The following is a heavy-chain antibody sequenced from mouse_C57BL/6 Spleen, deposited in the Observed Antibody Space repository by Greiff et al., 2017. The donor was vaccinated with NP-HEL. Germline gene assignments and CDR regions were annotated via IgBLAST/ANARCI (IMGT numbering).Heavy chain of an antibody. CDR2: IDPSDSYT. V-gene: IGHV1-50*01. Sequence: VQLQQPGAELLKPGASVKLSCKASGYTFTSYWMQWVKQRPGQGLEWIGEIDPSDSYTNYNQKFKGKATLTVDTSSSTAYMQLSSLTSEDSAVYYCASFTTVVAHWYFDVWGTGTTVTVSS. CDR1: GYTFTSYW. D-gene: IGHD1-1*01. J-gene: IGHJ1*03. CDR3: ASFTTVVAHWYFDV.